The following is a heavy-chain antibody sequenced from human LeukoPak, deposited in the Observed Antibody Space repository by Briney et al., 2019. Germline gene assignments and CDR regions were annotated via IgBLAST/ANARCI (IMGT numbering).Heavy chain of an antibody. V-gene: IGHV1-2*02. CDR1: GYTFTTYG. Sequence: ASVKVSCKASGYTFTTYGIGWVRQAPGQGLEWMGWINPNSGGTNYAQKFQGRVTMTRDTSISTAYMELSRLRSDDTAVYYCARGFTARLFFAYWGQGTLVTVSS. D-gene: IGHD6-6*01. J-gene: IGHJ4*02. CDR3: ARGFTARLFFAY. CDR2: INPNSGGT.